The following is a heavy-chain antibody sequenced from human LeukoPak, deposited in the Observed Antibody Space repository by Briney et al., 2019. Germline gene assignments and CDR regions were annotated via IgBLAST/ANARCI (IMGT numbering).Heavy chain of an antibody. D-gene: IGHD3-22*01. Sequence: GGSLRLSCAASGFTFSSYSMNWVRQAPGKGLEWVSSISSSSSYIYYADSVKGRFTISRDNAKNSLYLQMNSLRAEDTAVYYCARDGYSSVVTGGYAFDIWGQGTMVTVSS. CDR2: ISSSSSYI. V-gene: IGHV3-21*01. CDR3: ARDGYSSVVTGGYAFDI. J-gene: IGHJ3*02. CDR1: GFTFSSYS.